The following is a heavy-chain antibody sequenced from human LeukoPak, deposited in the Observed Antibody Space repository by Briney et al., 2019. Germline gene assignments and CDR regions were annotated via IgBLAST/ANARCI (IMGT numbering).Heavy chain of an antibody. CDR2: IDHSGST. Sequence: SETLSLTCAVSGYSISSGYYWGWIRQPPGKGLEWIGNIDHSGSTSYNPSLKSRVTISVDTSKNRLSLRLRFVTAADTAVYYCATSLTGGVDHWGQGTLVTVSS. CDR3: ATSLTGGVDH. CDR1: GYSISSGYY. D-gene: IGHD1-14*01. J-gene: IGHJ4*02. V-gene: IGHV4-38-2*01.